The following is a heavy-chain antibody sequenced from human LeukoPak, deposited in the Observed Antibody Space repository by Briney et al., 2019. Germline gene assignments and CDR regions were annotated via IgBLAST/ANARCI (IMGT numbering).Heavy chain of an antibody. CDR2: INSDGSGT. D-gene: IGHD1-26*01. CDR3: AKHPVGATYYMDV. CDR1: GFTFSSYW. V-gene: IGHV3-74*01. J-gene: IGHJ6*03. Sequence: GGSLRLSCAASGFTFSSYWMHWVRQAPGKGLVWVSRINSDGSGTTYADSVKGRVTISRDNAKSTLYLQMNSLRAEDTAVYYCAKHPVGATYYMDVWGKGTTVTISS.